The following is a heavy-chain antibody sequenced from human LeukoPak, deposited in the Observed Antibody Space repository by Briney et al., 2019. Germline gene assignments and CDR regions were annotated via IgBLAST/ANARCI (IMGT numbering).Heavy chain of an antibody. J-gene: IGHJ3*02. CDR3: ARDPYRMLATVTTGVAFDI. CDR1: GFTFSSYW. V-gene: IGHV3-7*01. Sequence: PGGSLRLSCAASGFTFSSYWMSWVRQAPGKGLEWVANIKQDGREKYYVDSVKGRFTISRDNAKNSLYLQMNSLRAEDTAVYYCARDPYRMLATVTTGVAFDIWGQGTMVTVSS. D-gene: IGHD4-11*01. CDR2: IKQDGREK.